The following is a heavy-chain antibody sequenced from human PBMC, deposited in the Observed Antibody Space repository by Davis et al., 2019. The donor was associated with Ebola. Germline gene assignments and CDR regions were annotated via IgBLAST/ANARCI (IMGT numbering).Heavy chain of an antibody. CDR1: GSTFTNYA. V-gene: IGHV3-23*01. Sequence: GGSLRLACPASGSTFTNYATSWVRQAPGKGLEWASSIIGIGVTYFPDSVAGRFTISRDNAKNSLYLQMNSLRAEDTAVYYCARDWGEWLLYVYYYYGMDVWGKGTTVTVSS. CDR2: IIGIGVT. CDR3: ARDWGEWLLYVYYYYGMDV. D-gene: IGHD3-3*01. J-gene: IGHJ6*04.